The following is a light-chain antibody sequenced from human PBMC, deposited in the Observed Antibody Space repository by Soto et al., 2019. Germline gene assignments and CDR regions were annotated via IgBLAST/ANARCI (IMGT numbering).Light chain of an antibody. Sequence: IVITKSPATLSVSPGGKATLSCRASQSVSSSYLAWYQQKPGQAPRLLIYGASSRATGIPDRFSGSGSGTDFTLTISRLEPEDFAVYYCQQYGSSPPITFGQGTLLEIK. CDR3: QQYGSSPPIT. CDR1: QSVSSSY. CDR2: GAS. J-gene: IGKJ5*01. V-gene: IGKV3-20*01.